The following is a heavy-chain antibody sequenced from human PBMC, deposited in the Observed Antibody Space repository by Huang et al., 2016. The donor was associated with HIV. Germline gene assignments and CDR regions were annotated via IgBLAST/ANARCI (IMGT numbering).Heavy chain of an antibody. J-gene: IGHJ4*02. V-gene: IGHV1-2*02. CDR3: ARDWSFGSSTSPAD. CDR2: IKPKRGGT. CDR1: GYTFTDSN. D-gene: IGHD6-6*01. Sequence: QVQLVQSGAEVKNPGASVRVSCKASGYTFTDSNIHWVRQAPGQGLEWMGWIKPKRGGTSYAQRCQGRVTMTRDTTISTVHMDLRRIQSDDTAVYFCARDWSFGSSTSPADWGQGTLVTVSS.